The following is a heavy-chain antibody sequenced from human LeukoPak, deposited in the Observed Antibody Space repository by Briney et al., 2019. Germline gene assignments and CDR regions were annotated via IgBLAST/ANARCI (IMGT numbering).Heavy chain of an antibody. J-gene: IGHJ4*02. CDR2: INHSGST. CDR3: ARVTWWSSGSFDY. CDR1: GGSISSYY. V-gene: IGHV4-34*01. D-gene: IGHD6-19*01. Sequence: SETLSLTCAVSGGSISSYYCSWIRQPPGKGLKWIGEINHSGSTNYNPSLKSRVTISVDTSKNQFSLKLSSVTAADTAVYYCARVTWWSSGSFDYWGQGTLVNVSS.